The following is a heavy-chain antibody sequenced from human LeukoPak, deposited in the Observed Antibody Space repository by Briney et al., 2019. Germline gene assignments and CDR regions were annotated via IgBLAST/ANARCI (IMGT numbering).Heavy chain of an antibody. Sequence: GGSLRLSCAASGFTSTNYAMNWVRQAPEKGLEWVSVLIGSSGSTDYADSVKGRFTISRDNSKNTVFLQMNSLRAEDTAIYFCAKGAYDYIEIGYFDSWGQGTLVTVSS. CDR1: GFTSTNYA. J-gene: IGHJ4*02. V-gene: IGHV3-23*01. D-gene: IGHD5-12*01. CDR3: AKGAYDYIEIGYFDS. CDR2: LIGSSGST.